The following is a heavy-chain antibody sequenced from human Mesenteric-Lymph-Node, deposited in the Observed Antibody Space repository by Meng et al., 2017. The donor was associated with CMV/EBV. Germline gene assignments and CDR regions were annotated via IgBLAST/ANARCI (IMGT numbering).Heavy chain of an antibody. CDR1: GFTFSTYT. V-gene: IGHV3-30*14. CDR3: ARARIERWLQGYYYYGLDV. D-gene: IGHD5-24*01. J-gene: IGHJ6*02. CDR2: ISHGGSNN. Sequence: GGSLRLSCAASGFTFSTYTMHWVRRAPGKGLRWVALISHGGSNNYYADSVKGRFTISRDDSTNTLYLQMNSLRPEDTAVYYCARARIERWLQGYYYYGLDVWGQGTTVTVSS.